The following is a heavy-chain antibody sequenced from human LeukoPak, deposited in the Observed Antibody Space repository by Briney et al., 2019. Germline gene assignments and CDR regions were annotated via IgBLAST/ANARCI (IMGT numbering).Heavy chain of an antibody. J-gene: IGHJ4*02. V-gene: IGHV4-59*01. CDR1: GGSISSYY. Sequence: SETLSPTCTVSGGSISSYYWSWIRQPPGKGLEWIGYIYYSGSTNYNPSLKSRVTISVDTSKNQFSLKLSSVTAADTAVYYCARAYSGYDPNDYWGQGTLVTVSS. D-gene: IGHD5-12*01. CDR2: IYYSGST. CDR3: ARAYSGYDPNDY.